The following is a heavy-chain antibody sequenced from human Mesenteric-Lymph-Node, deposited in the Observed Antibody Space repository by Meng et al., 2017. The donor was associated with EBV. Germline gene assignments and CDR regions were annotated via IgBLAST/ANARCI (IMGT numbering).Heavy chain of an antibody. V-gene: IGHV4-61*10. J-gene: IGHJ4*02. Sequence: FTVTCSSARCSISIRTGLRKCIRKGLAWSCYLYESGNTNYNPSLKSRVTVSIGTSKNQFTTKLSSATAADTAVYDCARGVDLSGWYYVDCFDYWGQGTLVTVSS. CDR3: ARGVDLSGWYYVDCFDY. CDR2: LYESGNT. CDR1: CSSARCSISI. D-gene: IGHD6-19*01.